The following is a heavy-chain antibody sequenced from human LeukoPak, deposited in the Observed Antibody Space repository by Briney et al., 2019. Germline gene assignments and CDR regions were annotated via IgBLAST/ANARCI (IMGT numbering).Heavy chain of an antibody. CDR3: AKDHRWRTTVTTSPPRLFDY. D-gene: IGHD4-11*01. V-gene: IGHV4-59*01. J-gene: IGHJ4*02. CDR2: IYYSGST. Sequence: SETLSLTCTVSGGSISSYYWSWIRQPPGKGLEWIGYIYYSGSTNYNPSLKSRVTISVDTSKNQFSLKLSSVTAADTAVYYCAKDHRWRTTVTTSPPRLFDYWGQGTLVTVSS. CDR1: GGSISSYY.